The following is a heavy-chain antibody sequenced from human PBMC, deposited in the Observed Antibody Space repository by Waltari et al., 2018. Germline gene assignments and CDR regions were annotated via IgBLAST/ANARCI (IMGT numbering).Heavy chain of an antibody. Sequence: EVQLVESGGGLVKPGGSLRLSCAASGFTFSSYSMNWVRQAPGKGLEWVSSISSSSSYRYYADSVKGRFTISRDNAKNSLYLQMNSLRAEDTAVYYCARDSHSSTPEDYWGQGTLVTVSS. CDR3: ARDSHSSTPEDY. V-gene: IGHV3-21*01. CDR2: ISSSSSYR. D-gene: IGHD6-13*01. CDR1: GFTFSSYS. J-gene: IGHJ4*02.